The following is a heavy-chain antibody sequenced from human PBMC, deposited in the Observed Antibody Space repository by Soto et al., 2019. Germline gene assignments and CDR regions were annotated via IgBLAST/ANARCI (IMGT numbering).Heavy chain of an antibody. CDR2: IIPVLDMP. D-gene: IGHD6-13*01. CDR1: STYT. Sequence: STYTISWVRQAPEQGLEWMGWIIPVLDMPIYAQKFQGRVTISAEKSTSTVYMELSSLRSDDTAVYYCARGIAAGTDYWGQGTLVTVSS. J-gene: IGHJ4*02. V-gene: IGHV1-69*02. CDR3: ARGIAAGTDY.